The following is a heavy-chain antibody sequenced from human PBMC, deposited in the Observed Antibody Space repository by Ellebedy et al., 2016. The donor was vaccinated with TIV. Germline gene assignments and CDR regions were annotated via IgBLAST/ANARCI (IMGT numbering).Heavy chain of an antibody. D-gene: IGHD3-9*01. J-gene: IGHJ6*03. CDR2: INHSGST. Sequence: SETLSLTXTVSGYSISSGYYWGWIRQPPGKGLEWIGEINHSGSTNYSPSLKSRVTMSVDTSKNQFSLKLSSVTAADTAVYYCARTDRRSLNYYYYYMDVWGKGTTVTVSS. CDR3: ARTDRRSLNYYYYYMDV. CDR1: GYSISSGYY. V-gene: IGHV4-38-2*02.